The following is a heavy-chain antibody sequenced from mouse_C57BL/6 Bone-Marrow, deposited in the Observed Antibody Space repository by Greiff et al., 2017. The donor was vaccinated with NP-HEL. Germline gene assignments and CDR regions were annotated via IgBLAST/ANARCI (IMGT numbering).Heavy chain of an antibody. V-gene: IGHV1-15*01. Sequence: QVHVKQSGAELVRPGASVTLSCKASGYTFTDYEMHWVKQTPVHGLEWIGAIDPETGGTAYNQKFKGKAILTADKSSSTAYMELRSLTSEDSAVYYCTRFHKGAYYYAMDYWGQGTSVTVSS. D-gene: IGHD1-3*01. CDR1: GYTFTDYE. CDR2: IDPETGGT. CDR3: TRFHKGAYYYAMDY. J-gene: IGHJ4*01.